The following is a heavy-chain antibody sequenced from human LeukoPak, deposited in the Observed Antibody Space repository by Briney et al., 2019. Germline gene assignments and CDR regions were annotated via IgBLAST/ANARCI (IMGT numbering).Heavy chain of an antibody. CDR3: ARGYSRYFQH. CDR2: INPNSGDT. J-gene: IGHJ1*01. CDR1: GYTFTSYY. V-gene: IGHV1-2*02. D-gene: IGHD2-15*01. Sequence: ASVKVSCKASGYTFTSYYMHWVRQAPGQGLEWMGWINPNSGDTKYAQKFQGRVTMTRDTSISTAYMELSRLRSDDTAVYYCARGYSRYFQHWGQGTLVTVSS.